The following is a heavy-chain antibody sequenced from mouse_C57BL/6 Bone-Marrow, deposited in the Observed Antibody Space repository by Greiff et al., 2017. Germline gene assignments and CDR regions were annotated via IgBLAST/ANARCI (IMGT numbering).Heavy chain of an antibody. CDR1: GFTFSSYG. CDR3: ARHPLRPYYFDY. Sequence: DVMLVEPGGDLVKPGGSLKLSCAASGFTFSSYGMSWVRQTPDKRLEWVATISSGGSYTYYPDSVKGRFTISRDNAKNTLYLQMSSLKSEDTAMYYCARHPLRPYYFDYWGQGTALTVSS. J-gene: IGHJ2*01. CDR2: ISSGGSYT. V-gene: IGHV5-6*02. D-gene: IGHD2-12*01.